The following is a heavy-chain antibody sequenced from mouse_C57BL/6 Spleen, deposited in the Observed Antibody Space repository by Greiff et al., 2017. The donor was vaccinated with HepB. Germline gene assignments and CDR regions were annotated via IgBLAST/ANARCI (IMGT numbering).Heavy chain of an antibody. D-gene: IGHD1-1*01. CDR3: ARGDPYYYGSSFPY. CDR1: GYTFTDYN. V-gene: IGHV1-18*01. J-gene: IGHJ3*01. CDR2: INPNNGGT. Sequence: VQLQQSGPELVKPGASVKIPCKASGYTFTDYNMDWVKQSHGKSLEWIGDINPNNGGTNYNQKFKGKATLTVDKSSSTAYMELRSLTSEDTAVYYCARGDPYYYGSSFPYWGQGTLVTVSA.